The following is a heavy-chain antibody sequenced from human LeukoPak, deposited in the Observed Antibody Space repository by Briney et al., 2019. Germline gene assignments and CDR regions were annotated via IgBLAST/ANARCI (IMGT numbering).Heavy chain of an antibody. D-gene: IGHD3-9*01. CDR3: ARFSNPDILTGYYVY. V-gene: IGHV1-69*06. Sequence: SVKVSCKASGGTFSSYAISWVRQAPGQGLEWMGGIIPIFGTANYAQKFQGRVTITADKSTSTAYMELSSLRSEDTAVYYCARFSNPDILTGYYVYWGQGTLVAVSS. J-gene: IGHJ4*02. CDR1: GGTFSSYA. CDR2: IIPIFGTA.